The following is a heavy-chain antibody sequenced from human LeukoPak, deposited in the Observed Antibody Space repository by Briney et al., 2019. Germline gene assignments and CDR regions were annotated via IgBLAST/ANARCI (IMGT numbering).Heavy chain of an antibody. V-gene: IGHV1-18*04. CDR2: ISAYNGNT. CDR3: ARGRDTAMVNPYYYYGMDV. CDR1: GYTFTGYY. Sequence: ASVKVSCKASGYTFTGYYMHWVRQAPGQGLEWMGWISAYNGNTNYAQKLQGRVTMTTDTSTSTAYMELRSLRSDDTAVYYCARGRDTAMVNPYYYYGMDVWGQGTTVTVSS. J-gene: IGHJ6*02. D-gene: IGHD5-18*01.